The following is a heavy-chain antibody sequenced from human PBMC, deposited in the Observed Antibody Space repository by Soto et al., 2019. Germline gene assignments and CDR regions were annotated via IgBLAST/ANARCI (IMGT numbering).Heavy chain of an antibody. CDR2: IDPSDSYT. Sequence: GESLKISCKGSGYSFTSYWISWVRQMPGKGLEWMGRIDPSDSYTNYSPSFQGHVTISADKSISTAYLQWSSLKASDTAMYYCGGSSWGYYYYGMDVWGQGTTVTVSS. D-gene: IGHD6-13*01. CDR1: GYSFTSYW. V-gene: IGHV5-10-1*01. J-gene: IGHJ6*02. CDR3: GGSSWGYYYYGMDV.